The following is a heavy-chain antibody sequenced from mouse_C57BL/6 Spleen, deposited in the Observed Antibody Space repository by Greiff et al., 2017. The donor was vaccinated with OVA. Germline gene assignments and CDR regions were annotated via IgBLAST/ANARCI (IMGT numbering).Heavy chain of an antibody. CDR1: GFTFSDAW. D-gene: IGHD2-4*01. CDR2: IRNKANNHAT. J-gene: IGHJ4*01. Sequence: EVKLVESGGGLVQPGGSMKLSCAASGFTFSDAWMDWVRQSPEKGLEWVAEIRNKANNHATYYAESVKGRFTISRDDSKSSVYLQMNGLRAEDTGIYYCTYYDYYYYAMDYWGQGTSVTVSS. CDR3: TYYDYYYYAMDY. V-gene: IGHV6-6*01.